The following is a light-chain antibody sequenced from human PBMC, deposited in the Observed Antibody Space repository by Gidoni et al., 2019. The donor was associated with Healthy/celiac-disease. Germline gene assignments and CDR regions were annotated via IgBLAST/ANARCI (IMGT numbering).Light chain of an antibody. V-gene: IGKV1-5*01. CDR2: DAY. CDR1: QSSSSW. J-gene: IGKJ2*01. CDR3: QQYNSYPYT. Sequence: DIHTTQSPSTLSASVGDRVTITYRASQSSSSWLAWYQQKPGKAPKLLIYDAYSLESGVPSSFSGSGSGTEFTLTISSLQPDDFATYYCQQYNSYPYTFGQGTKLEIK.